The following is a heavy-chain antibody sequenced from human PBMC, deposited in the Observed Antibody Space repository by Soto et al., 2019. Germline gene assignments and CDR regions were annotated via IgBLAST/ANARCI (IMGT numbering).Heavy chain of an antibody. D-gene: IGHD5-12*01. V-gene: IGHV3-33*01. Sequence: GGSLRLSCAASGFTFSSYGMHWVRQAPGKGLEWVAVIWYDGSNKYYADSVKGRFTISRDNSKNTLYLQMNSLRAEDTAVYYCAREGHVDIVATVHFDYWGQGTLVTVSS. J-gene: IGHJ4*02. CDR2: IWYDGSNK. CDR3: AREGHVDIVATVHFDY. CDR1: GFTFSSYG.